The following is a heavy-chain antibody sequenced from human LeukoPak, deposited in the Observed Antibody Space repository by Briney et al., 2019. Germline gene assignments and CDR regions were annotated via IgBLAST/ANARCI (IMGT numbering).Heavy chain of an antibody. Sequence: PSETLSLTCNVSGDSISSYYWSWIRQPAGKGLECIGRLYTSGSTNHNPSLKSRITMSVDTSKNQFSLKLSSVTAADTAVYYCARDRSGSSGYYSSFDYWGQGILVTVSS. D-gene: IGHD3-22*01. CDR2: LYTSGST. V-gene: IGHV4-4*07. CDR1: GDSISSYY. J-gene: IGHJ4*02. CDR3: ARDRSGSSGYYSSFDY.